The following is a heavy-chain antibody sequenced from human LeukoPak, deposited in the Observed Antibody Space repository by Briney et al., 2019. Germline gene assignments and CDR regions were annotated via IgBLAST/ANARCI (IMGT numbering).Heavy chain of an antibody. CDR3: ASSRTRLRYFDWLLSENWFDP. CDR2: IYHSGST. Sequence: TSSETLSLTCTVSGGSISSGGYYWSWIRQPPGKGLEWIGYIYHSGSTYYNPSLKSRVTISVDTSKNQSSLKLSSVTAADTAVYYCASSRTRLRYFDWLLSENWFDPWGQGTLVTVSS. D-gene: IGHD3-9*01. V-gene: IGHV4-30-2*01. J-gene: IGHJ5*02. CDR1: GGSISSGGYY.